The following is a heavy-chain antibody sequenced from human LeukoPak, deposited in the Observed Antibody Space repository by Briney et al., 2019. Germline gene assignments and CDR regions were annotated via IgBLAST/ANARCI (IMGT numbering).Heavy chain of an antibody. CDR2: IRYDGSNK. V-gene: IGHV3-30*02. CDR1: GFTFSSSW. D-gene: IGHD6-6*01. CDR3: AKDRGIAARPFFGY. Sequence: GGSLRLSCAVSGFTFSSSWMHWVRQAPGKGLEWVAFIRYDGSNKYYADSVKGRFTISRDNSKNTLYLQMNSLRAEDTAVYYCAKDRGIAARPFFGYWGQGTLVTVSS. J-gene: IGHJ4*02.